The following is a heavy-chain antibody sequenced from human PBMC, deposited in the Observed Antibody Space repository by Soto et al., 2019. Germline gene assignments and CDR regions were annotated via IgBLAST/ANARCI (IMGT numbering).Heavy chain of an antibody. Sequence: QVQLVESGGGVVQPGRSLRLSCAASGFTFSSYGMHWVRQAPGKGLEWVAVISYDGSNKYYADSVKGRFTISRDNSKNTLYLQMNSLRAEDTAVYYCAKDHGYNGLLDYWGQGTLVTVSS. V-gene: IGHV3-30*18. CDR2: ISYDGSNK. CDR1: GFTFSSYG. J-gene: IGHJ4*02. D-gene: IGHD5-12*01. CDR3: AKDHGYNGLLDY.